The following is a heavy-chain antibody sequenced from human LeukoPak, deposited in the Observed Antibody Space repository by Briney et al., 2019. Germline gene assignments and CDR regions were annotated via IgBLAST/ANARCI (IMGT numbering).Heavy chain of an antibody. J-gene: IGHJ4*02. CDR2: INPDSGGP. CDR3: ARDRGKVANDY. Sequence: ASVTVSCKASGYTFTGYYIHWMRQAPGQGLEWMGRINPDSGGPNYAHKFQGRVTMTRDTSISTAYMDLSRLTSDDTAVYFCARDRGKVANDYWGQGTLVIVSS. CDR1: GYTFTGYY. V-gene: IGHV1-2*06. D-gene: IGHD3-10*01.